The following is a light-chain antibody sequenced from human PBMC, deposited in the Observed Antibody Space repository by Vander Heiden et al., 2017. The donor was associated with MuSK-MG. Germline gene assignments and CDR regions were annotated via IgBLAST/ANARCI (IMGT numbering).Light chain of an antibody. CDR2: WAS. CDR3: QQYYTAPYT. Sequence: DIVLTQSPDSLAVSLGERATINCKSSQSILYYSNNKNYSAWYQQKPGQPPKLLIFWASTRESGVPDRFSGSGSGTDFTLTISSLQAEDVAVYYCQQYYTAPYTFGQGTKLEIK. V-gene: IGKV4-1*01. CDR1: QSILYYSNNKNY. J-gene: IGKJ2*01.